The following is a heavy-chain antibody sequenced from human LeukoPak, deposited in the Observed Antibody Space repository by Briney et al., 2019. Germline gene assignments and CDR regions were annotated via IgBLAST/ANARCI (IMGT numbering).Heavy chain of an antibody. V-gene: IGHV1-8*03. CDR3: ARDPRGAHYYYYYMDV. J-gene: IGHJ6*03. Sequence: VASVKVSCKASGYTFTSYDINWVRQATGQGLEWMGWMNPNSGNTGYAQKFQGRVTITRNTSISTAYMELRSLRSDDTAVYYCARDPRGAHYYYYYMDVWGKGTTVTVSS. D-gene: IGHD1-26*01. CDR2: MNPNSGNT. CDR1: GYTFTSYD.